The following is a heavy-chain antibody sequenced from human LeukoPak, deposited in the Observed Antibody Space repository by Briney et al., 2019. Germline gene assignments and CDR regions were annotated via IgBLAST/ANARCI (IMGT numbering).Heavy chain of an antibody. CDR2: INPNSGGT. J-gene: IGHJ5*02. Sequence: ASVKVSCKASGYTFTGYYMHWVRRAPGQGLEWMGWINPNSGGTNYAQKFQGRVTMTRDTSISAAYMELSRLRSDDTAVYYCAREYLRPSGEYSGYEPWGQGTLVTVSS. V-gene: IGHV1-2*02. D-gene: IGHD5-12*01. CDR1: GYTFTGYY. CDR3: AREYLRPSGEYSGYEP.